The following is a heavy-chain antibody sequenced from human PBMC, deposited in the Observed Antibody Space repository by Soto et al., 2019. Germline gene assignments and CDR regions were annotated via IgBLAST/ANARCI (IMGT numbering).Heavy chain of an antibody. Sequence: QITLKESGPTLVKPTQTLTLTCSISGFSVTTSEVGVGWIRQPPGKALEWLALIYWDDDKRYSPSLRNSLTITKDTSKNEVVLTMTNLGPLDTATYFCARRPTRGSGTFDFWGQGTLVTVS. V-gene: IGHV2-5*02. D-gene: IGHD3-10*01. CDR2: IYWDDDK. CDR3: ARRPTRGSGTFDF. J-gene: IGHJ4*02. CDR1: GFSVTTSEVG.